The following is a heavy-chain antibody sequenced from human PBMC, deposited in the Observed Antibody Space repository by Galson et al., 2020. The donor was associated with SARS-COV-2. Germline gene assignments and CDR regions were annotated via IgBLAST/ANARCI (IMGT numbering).Heavy chain of an antibody. CDR3: ARLSPEADIVVVPGMDV. Sequence: APVKVSCKASGYTFTRYGISWVRQAPGQGLEWMGWISAYNGNTNYAQKLQGRVTMTTDTSTSTAYMELRSLRSDDTAVYYCARLSPEADIVVVPGMDVWGKGTTVTVSS. CDR2: ISAYNGNT. V-gene: IGHV1-18*01. D-gene: IGHD2-2*01. CDR1: GYTFTRYG. J-gene: IGHJ6*03.